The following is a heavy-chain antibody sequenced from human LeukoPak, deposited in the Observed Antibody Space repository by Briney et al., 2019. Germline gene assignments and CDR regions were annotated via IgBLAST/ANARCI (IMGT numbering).Heavy chain of an antibody. CDR3: AKDALTTVTTGVAFDI. CDR1: GFTFSSYG. V-gene: IGHV3-30*18. J-gene: IGHJ3*02. CDR2: ISYDGSNK. D-gene: IGHD4-17*01. Sequence: HTGGSLRLSCAASGFTFSSYGMHWVRQAPGKGLEWVAVISYDGSNKYYADSVKGRFTISRDNSKNTLYLQMNSLRAEDMAVYYCAKDALTTVTTGVAFDIWGQGTMVTVSS.